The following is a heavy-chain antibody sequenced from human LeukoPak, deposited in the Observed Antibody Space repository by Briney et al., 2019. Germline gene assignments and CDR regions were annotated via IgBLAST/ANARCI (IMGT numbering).Heavy chain of an antibody. Sequence: ASVKVSCKASGYTFTGYYMHWVRQAPGQGLEWMGWINPNSGGTNYAQKFQGRVTMTRDTSISTAYMELSRLRSDDTAVYYCARGSSYYYDSSGYGYWGQGTLVTVSS. CDR1: GYTFTGYY. CDR3: ARGSSYYYDSSGYGY. D-gene: IGHD3-22*01. J-gene: IGHJ4*02. V-gene: IGHV1-2*02. CDR2: INPNSGGT.